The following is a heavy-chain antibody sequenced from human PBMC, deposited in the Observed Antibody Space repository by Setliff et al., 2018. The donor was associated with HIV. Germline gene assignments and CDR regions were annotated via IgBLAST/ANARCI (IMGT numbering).Heavy chain of an antibody. V-gene: IGHV5-51*01. J-gene: IGHJ6*03. D-gene: IGHD3-3*01. CDR1: AYSFTTYW. CDR2: IYPGDSGT. Sequence: PGESLKISCKGSAYSFTTYWIGWVRQMPGKGLEWMGIIYPGDSGTRYSPSFQDQVTISADKSISTAYLQWSSLKASDTAMYYCARHAGPRNFWSGYSSAMDVWGKGTTVTVSS. CDR3: ARHAGPRNFWSGYSSAMDV.